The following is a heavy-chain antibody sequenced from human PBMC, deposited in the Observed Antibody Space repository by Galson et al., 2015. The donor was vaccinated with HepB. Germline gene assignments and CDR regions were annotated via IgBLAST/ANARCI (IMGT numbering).Heavy chain of an antibody. Sequence: SPRLSCAASGFTFSDYSMNWVRQAPGKGLEWLSYISNSIGTIYYADAVKGRFTISRDNAKNSLYLQMNSLRDEDTAVYYCARDGDSGLGSDYWGQGTLVTVSS. CDR1: GFTFSDYS. D-gene: IGHD6-19*01. CDR2: ISNSIGTI. CDR3: ARDGDSGLGSDY. V-gene: IGHV3-48*02. J-gene: IGHJ4*02.